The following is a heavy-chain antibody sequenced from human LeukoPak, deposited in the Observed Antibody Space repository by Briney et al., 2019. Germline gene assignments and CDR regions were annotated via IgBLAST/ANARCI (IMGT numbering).Heavy chain of an antibody. CDR2: LYYSGST. Sequence: SETLSLTCAVSGGSISSGGYSWNWIRQPPGKGLEWIGYLYYSGSTSYNPSLKSRVTRSVDTSKNQFSLKLSSVTAADTAVYYCARHAAAGIIYMDVWGKGTTVTISS. J-gene: IGHJ6*03. V-gene: IGHV4-30-2*03. CDR1: GGSISSGGYS. CDR3: ARHAAAGIIYMDV. D-gene: IGHD6-13*01.